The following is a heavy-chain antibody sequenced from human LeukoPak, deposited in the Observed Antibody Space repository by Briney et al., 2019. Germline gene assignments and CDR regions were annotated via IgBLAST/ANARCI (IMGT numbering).Heavy chain of an antibody. J-gene: IGHJ6*03. CDR2: ISYDGSNI. CDR3: ARSISSWYYMDV. Sequence: GRSLRLSCAASGFTFSSYAMHWVRQAPGKGLEWVALISYDGSNIYYADSVKGRFTISRDNSKNTLYLQMNSLRAEDTAVYYCARSISSWYYMDVWGRGTTVTVSS. V-gene: IGHV3-30-3*01. D-gene: IGHD6-13*01. CDR1: GFTFSSYA.